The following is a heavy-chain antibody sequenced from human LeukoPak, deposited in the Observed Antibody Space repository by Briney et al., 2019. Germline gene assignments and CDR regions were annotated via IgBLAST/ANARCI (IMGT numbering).Heavy chain of an antibody. J-gene: IGHJ3*02. CDR1: GGSFSGYY. CDR2: INHRGST. D-gene: IGHD4-17*01. Sequence: SETLSLTCAVYGGSFSGYYWSWIRQPPGKGLEWIGEINHRGSTNYNPSLKSRVTISVDTSKNQFSLKLSSVTAADTAVYYCARATTDAFDIWGQGTMVTVSS. CDR3: ARATTDAFDI. V-gene: IGHV4-34*01.